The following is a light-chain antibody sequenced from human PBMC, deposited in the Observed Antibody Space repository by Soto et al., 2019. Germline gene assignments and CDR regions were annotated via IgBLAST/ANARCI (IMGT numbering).Light chain of an antibody. CDR1: SSNIGTSS. J-gene: IGLJ1*01. V-gene: IGLV1-44*01. CDR2: TTN. CDR3: AARYDSLNDHV. Sequence: QSVLTQPHSASGTPGQRVTISCSGSSSNIGTSSVHWFQQLPGTAPKLLISTTNQRPSGVPERFSGSKSGTSASLAISGLQSEDEADYYCAARYDSLNDHVFGTGTKVTVL.